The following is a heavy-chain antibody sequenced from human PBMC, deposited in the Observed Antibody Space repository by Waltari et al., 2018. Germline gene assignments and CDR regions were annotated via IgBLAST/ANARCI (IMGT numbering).Heavy chain of an antibody. Sequence: QVQLVQSGAEVKKPGASVKVSCKVSGYTLTELSMHWLRQAPGKGTEWMGGLNPEEGETIYAQKFQGRCTMTEDTSTDTAYMEPSSLRSQDTAVYYCATSVGTGTSRIFDYWGQGTLVTVSS. J-gene: IGHJ4*02. D-gene: IGHD1-1*01. CDR2: LNPEEGET. CDR1: GYTLTELS. V-gene: IGHV1-24*01. CDR3: ATSVGTGTSRIFDY.